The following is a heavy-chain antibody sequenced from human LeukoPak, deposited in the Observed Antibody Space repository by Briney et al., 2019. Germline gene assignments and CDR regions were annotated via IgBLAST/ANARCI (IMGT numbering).Heavy chain of an antibody. CDR1: GGSFSGYY. D-gene: IGHD4-17*01. V-gene: IGHV4-34*01. Sequence: PSETLSLTCAVYGGSFSGYYWSWIRQPPGKGLEWIGEINHSGSTNYNPSLKSRVTMSVDTSKSQFSLKLSSVTAADTAVYYCARGPTTVTRAFDYWGQGTLVTVSS. J-gene: IGHJ4*02. CDR3: ARGPTTVTRAFDY. CDR2: INHSGST.